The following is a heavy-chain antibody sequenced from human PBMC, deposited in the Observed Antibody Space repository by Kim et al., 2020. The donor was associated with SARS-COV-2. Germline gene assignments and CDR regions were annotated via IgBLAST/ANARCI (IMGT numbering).Heavy chain of an antibody. CDR3: ARGSGSYRYFDL. D-gene: IGHD3-10*01. J-gene: IGHJ2*01. Sequence: GGSLRLSCAASGFTFSSYAMHWVRQAPGKGLEWVAVISYDGSNKYYADSVKGRFTISRDNSKNTLYLQMNSLRAEDTAVYYCARGSGSYRYFDLWGRGTLVTVSS. CDR1: GFTFSSYA. V-gene: IGHV3-30-3*01. CDR2: ISYDGSNK.